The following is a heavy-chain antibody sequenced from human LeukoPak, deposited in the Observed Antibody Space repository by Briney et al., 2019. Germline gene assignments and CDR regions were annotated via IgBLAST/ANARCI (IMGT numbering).Heavy chain of an antibody. V-gene: IGHV3-7*01. CDR3: ARVNHSPRLNAFDI. D-gene: IGHD2-8*01. CDR2: IKQDGSEK. Sequence: PGGSLRLSCAASGFTFSSYWMSWVRQAPGKGLEWVANIKQDGSEKYYVDSVKGRFTISRDNAKNSLYLQMNSLRAEDTAVYYCARVNHSPRLNAFDIWGQGTMVTVSS. J-gene: IGHJ3*02. CDR1: GFTFSSYW.